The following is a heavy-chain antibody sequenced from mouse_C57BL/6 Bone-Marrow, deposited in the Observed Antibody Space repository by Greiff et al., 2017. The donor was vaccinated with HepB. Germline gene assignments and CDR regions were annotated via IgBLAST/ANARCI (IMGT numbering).Heavy chain of an antibody. CDR2: IDPETGGT. J-gene: IGHJ2*01. Sequence: QVHVKQSGAELVRPGASVTLSCKASGYTFTDYEMHWVKQTPVHGLEWIGAIDPETGGTAYNQKFKGKAILTADKSSSTAYMELRSLTSEDSAVYYCTRWANGLGSSSGWFGYWGQGTTLTVSS. CDR3: TRWANGLGSSSGWFGY. V-gene: IGHV1-15*01. CDR1: GYTFTDYE. D-gene: IGHD1-1*01.